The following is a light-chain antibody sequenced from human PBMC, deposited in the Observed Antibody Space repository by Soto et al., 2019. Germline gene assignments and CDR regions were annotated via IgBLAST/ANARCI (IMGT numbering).Light chain of an antibody. V-gene: IGKV3-15*01. CDR2: GAS. Sequence: DIVMTQSPATLSVSPGARATLSCRATQSVSSNLAWYQQKPGQAPRLLIYGASTRATGIPARFSGTGCGTEFTLGISGLLSEDVPLSDCQEYNNWPPWTVGQGNKVEIK. CDR1: QSVSSN. J-gene: IGKJ1*01. CDR3: QEYNNWPPWT.